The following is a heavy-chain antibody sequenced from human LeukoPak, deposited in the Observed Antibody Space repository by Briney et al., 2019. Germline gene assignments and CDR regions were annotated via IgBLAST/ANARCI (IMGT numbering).Heavy chain of an antibody. J-gene: IGHJ4*02. CDR2: IYTSGST. Sequence: SSETLSLTCTVSGGSISSYYWSWIRQPAGKGLEWTGRIYTSGSTNYNPSLKSRVTMSVDTSKNQFSLKLSSVTAADTAVYYCARETRIVGATLIDYWGQGTLVTVSS. CDR3: ARETRIVGATLIDY. CDR1: GGSISSYY. V-gene: IGHV4-4*07. D-gene: IGHD1-26*01.